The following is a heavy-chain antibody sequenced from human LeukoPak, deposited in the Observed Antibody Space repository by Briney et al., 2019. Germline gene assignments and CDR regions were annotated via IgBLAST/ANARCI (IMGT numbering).Heavy chain of an antibody. Sequence: SETLSLTCTVSGYSISSGNYWDWIRQPPGKGLEWIGSIYHSGSTYYNPSLKSRVTISVDTSKNQFSLKLSSVTAADTAVYYCAKHQLYYYDSWGQGTLVTVSS. CDR3: AKHQLYYYDS. CDR1: GYSISSGNY. V-gene: IGHV4-38-2*02. CDR2: IYHSGST. J-gene: IGHJ4*02. D-gene: IGHD3-22*01.